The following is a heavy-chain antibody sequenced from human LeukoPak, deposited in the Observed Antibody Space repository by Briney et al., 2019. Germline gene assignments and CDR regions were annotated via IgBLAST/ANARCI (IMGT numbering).Heavy chain of an antibody. Sequence: PGGSLRLSCAASGFTVSSNYMSWVRQAPGKGLGGVSVIYSGGSTYYADSVKGRFTISRHNSKNTLYLQMNSLRAEDTAVYYCARARGYAARLGDYWGQGTMVTVSS. D-gene: IGHD6-6*01. CDR1: GFTVSSNY. V-gene: IGHV3-53*04. CDR3: ARARGYAARLGDY. J-gene: IGHJ4*02. CDR2: IYSGGST.